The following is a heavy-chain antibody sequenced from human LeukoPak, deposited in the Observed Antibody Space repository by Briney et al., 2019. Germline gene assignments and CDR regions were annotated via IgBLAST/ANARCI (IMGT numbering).Heavy chain of an antibody. D-gene: IGHD4-17*01. CDR3: ARGGDYGDYGYFDY. J-gene: IGHJ4*02. CDR2: ISAYNGNT. V-gene: IGHV1-18*01. Sequence: ASVTVSCTASGYTFTSYGISWVRQAPGQGLEWMGWISAYNGNTNYAQKLQGRVTMTTDTPTSTAYMELRSLRSDDTAVYYCARGGDYGDYGYFDYWGQGTLVTVSS. CDR1: GYTFTSYG.